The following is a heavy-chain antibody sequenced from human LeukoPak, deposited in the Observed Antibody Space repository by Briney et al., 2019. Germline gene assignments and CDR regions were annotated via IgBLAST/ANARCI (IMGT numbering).Heavy chain of an antibody. J-gene: IGHJ5*02. CDR3: ARVFSYPLRAPFDP. D-gene: IGHD3-3*01. CDR1: GGSISSYY. Sequence: SETLSLTCTVSGGSISSYYWSWIRRPPGKGLEWIGYIFYSGSTNYNPSLKSRVTISVDTSKNQFSLKMSSVTAADTAVYYCARVFSYPLRAPFDPWGQGTLVTVSS. CDR2: IFYSGST. V-gene: IGHV4-59*01.